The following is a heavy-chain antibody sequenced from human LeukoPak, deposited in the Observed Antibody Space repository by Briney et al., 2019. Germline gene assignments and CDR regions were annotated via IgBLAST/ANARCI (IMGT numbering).Heavy chain of an antibody. CDR1: GGSISDYY. J-gene: IGHJ4*02. V-gene: IGHV4-59*01. D-gene: IGHD3-10*01. CDR3: ASGFGYYFGY. CDR2: IYYSGST. Sequence: SETLSLTCTVSGGSISDYYWSWIRQPPGKGPEWIGYIYYSGSTNYNPSLKSRVTISVDTSKNQFSLKLNSVTAADTAVYYCASGFGYYFGYWGQGTLVTVSS.